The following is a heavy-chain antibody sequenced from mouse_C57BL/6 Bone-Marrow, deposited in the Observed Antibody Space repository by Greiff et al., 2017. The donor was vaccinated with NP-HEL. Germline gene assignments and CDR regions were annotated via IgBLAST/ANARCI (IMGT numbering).Heavy chain of an antibody. D-gene: IGHD2-5*01. CDR2: ISNGGGST. CDR1: GFTFSDYY. J-gene: IGHJ3*01. CDR3: AKGGAYYSNFAY. V-gene: IGHV5-12*01. Sequence: EVKLMESGGGLVQPGGSLKLSCAASGFTFSDYYMYWVRQTPEKRLEWVAYISNGGGSTYYPDTVKGRFTISRDNAKNTLYLQMSRLKSEDTAMYYCAKGGAYYSNFAYWGQGTLVTVSA.